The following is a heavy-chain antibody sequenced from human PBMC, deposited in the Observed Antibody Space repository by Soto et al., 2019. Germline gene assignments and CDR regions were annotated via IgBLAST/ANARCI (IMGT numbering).Heavy chain of an antibody. Sequence: QVQLVQSGAEVKKPGASVKVSCKASGYTFTSYGISWVRQAPGQGLEWMGWISAYNGNTNYAQKLQGRVTMTTDTSTSTAYMERRSLRSDDTAVYYCAREGNGDSAYYYYGMDVWGQGTTVTVSS. D-gene: IGHD4-17*01. CDR1: GYTFTSYG. CDR3: AREGNGDSAYYYYGMDV. J-gene: IGHJ6*02. CDR2: ISAYNGNT. V-gene: IGHV1-18*01.